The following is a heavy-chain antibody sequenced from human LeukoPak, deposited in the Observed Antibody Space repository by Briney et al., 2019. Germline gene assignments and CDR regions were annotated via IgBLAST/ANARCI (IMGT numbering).Heavy chain of an antibody. Sequence: ASVKVSCKASGYTFTSYGISWVRQAPGQGLEWMGWISAYNGNTNYAQKLQGRVTMTTDTSTSTAYMELRSLRSDDTAVYYCARDYGFDDSASQVVRDAFDIWGQGTTVTVSS. J-gene: IGHJ3*02. CDR1: GYTFTSYG. D-gene: IGHD3-22*01. CDR2: ISAYNGNT. V-gene: IGHV1-18*01. CDR3: ARDYGFDDSASQVVRDAFDI.